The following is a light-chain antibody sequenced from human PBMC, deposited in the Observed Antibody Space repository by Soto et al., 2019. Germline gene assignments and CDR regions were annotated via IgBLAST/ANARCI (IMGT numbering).Light chain of an antibody. Sequence: EIVLTQSPGTLSLSPGERATLACRASQSVRSNYLAWYQQKPGQAPRLLIHGASNRAAGIPVRFSGSGSGTDFTLTISSLEPEDFAVYYCQQRDNWPPTWTFGQGTKVDNK. V-gene: IGKV3D-20*02. CDR2: GAS. CDR3: QQRDNWPPTWT. CDR1: QSVRSNY. J-gene: IGKJ1*01.